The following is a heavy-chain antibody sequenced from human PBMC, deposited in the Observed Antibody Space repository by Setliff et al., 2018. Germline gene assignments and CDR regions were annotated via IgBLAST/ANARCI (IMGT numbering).Heavy chain of an antibody. Sequence: PSETLSLTCAVSGYSISSGYYWGWIRKPPGKGLEWVATIKHGGTTYSNPSLRSRVIISVDASKNAFSLRLNSVTAADTAVFYCARHDITFGGRPDYVDNWGPGTLVTV. CDR2: IKHGGTT. D-gene: IGHD2-15*01. CDR1: GYSISSGYY. CDR3: ARHDITFGGRPDYVDN. J-gene: IGHJ4*02. V-gene: IGHV4-38-2*01.